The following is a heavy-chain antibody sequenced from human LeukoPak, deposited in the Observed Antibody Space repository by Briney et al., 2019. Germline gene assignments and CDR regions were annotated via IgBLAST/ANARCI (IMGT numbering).Heavy chain of an antibody. Sequence: GGSLRLSCAASGFTFSNYNMNWVRQAPGKGLEWVSCISSSSTYMYYADSVKGRFTISRDNAKNSLYLQMNSLRAEDTAVYYFAREVYYWGQGTLVTISS. V-gene: IGHV3-21*01. CDR1: GFTFSNYN. J-gene: IGHJ4*02. CDR2: ISSSSTYM. CDR3: AREVYY.